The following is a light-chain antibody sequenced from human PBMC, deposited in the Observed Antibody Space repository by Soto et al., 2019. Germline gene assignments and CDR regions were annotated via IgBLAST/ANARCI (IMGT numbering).Light chain of an antibody. CDR3: LQDQSYWT. CDR2: QAS. Sequence: DIQMTQSPSTLSASVGDRVTITCRASQSISRQLAWYQQKPGKAPHLLIYQASNLETGDPSRFTGSGSGTEFTLTIRSLQPDDVATYYCLQDQSYWTFGQGTKVEVK. CDR1: QSISRQ. V-gene: IGKV1-5*03. J-gene: IGKJ1*01.